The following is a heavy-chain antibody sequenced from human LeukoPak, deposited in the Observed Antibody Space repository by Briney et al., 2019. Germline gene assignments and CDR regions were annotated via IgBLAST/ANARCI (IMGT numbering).Heavy chain of an antibody. V-gene: IGHV3-7*01. Sequence: GGSLRLSCVASGFTFTNYWMTWVRQAPGKGLEWVANMKQDGREKYYVDSVKGRFTVSRDNAKNLLYLQMDSLRDEDTAVYYCARGGGSGRWGSAFDMWGQGTMVTVSP. CDR3: ARGGGSGRWGSAFDM. CDR1: GFTFTNYW. J-gene: IGHJ3*02. CDR2: MKQDGREK. D-gene: IGHD3-16*01.